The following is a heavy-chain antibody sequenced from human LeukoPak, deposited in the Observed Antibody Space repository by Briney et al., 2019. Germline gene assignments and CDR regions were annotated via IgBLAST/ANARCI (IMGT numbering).Heavy chain of an antibody. V-gene: IGHV3-48*02. D-gene: IGHD2-15*01. CDR3: ARDLGYCGAISCGLGY. J-gene: IGHJ4*02. CDR1: GFTFSSFS. CDR2: ISSRSSTI. Sequence: GGSLRLSCVVSGFTFSSFSMNWVRQAPGKGLEWISYISSRSSTIYYADSVKGRFTISRDNAKNSLYLQMNSLRDEDTAVYYCARDLGYCGAISCGLGYWGQGTLVTVSS.